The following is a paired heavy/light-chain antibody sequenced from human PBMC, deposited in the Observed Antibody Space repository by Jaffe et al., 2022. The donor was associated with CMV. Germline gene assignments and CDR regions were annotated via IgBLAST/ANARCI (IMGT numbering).Light chain of an antibody. CDR1: SLRTYY. CDR3: NSRDTDSKFMRL. CDR2: GKN. J-gene: IGLJ3*02. Sequence: SSELTQDPAVSVALGQTVRITCQGDSLRTYYASWYQQKPGQAPVLVIYGKNNRPSGIPDRFSGSTSGNTASLTITGAQAEDEADYYCNSRDTDSKFMRLFGGGTKVTVL. V-gene: IGLV3-19*01.
Heavy chain of an antibody. CDR1: GASFSGHY. D-gene: IGHD3-3*01. J-gene: IGHJ2*01. Sequence: QVQLQQWGAGLLKPSETLSLTCAVYGASFSGHYWGWIRQSPGKGLEWIGEINHDGTTNYNPSLKSRVITSLDTSKNQFSLRLTSVTAADTAVYFCARGDFYDGYLFSGWFFDLWGRGTLVTVSS. V-gene: IGHV4-34*01. CDR2: INHDGTT. CDR3: ARGDFYDGYLFSGWFFDL.